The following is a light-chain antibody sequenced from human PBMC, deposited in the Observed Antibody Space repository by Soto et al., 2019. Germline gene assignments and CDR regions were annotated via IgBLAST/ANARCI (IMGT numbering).Light chain of an antibody. Sequence: EIVLTQSPGTLSLSPGERATLSCRASQSVSSSFLAWYQQKPGQAPRLLIYGASSRATDIPDRFSGSGSGTDFTLTINRLEPEDFAVYYCQQYGSSPQTFGQGTKVEIK. CDR1: QSVSSSF. V-gene: IGKV3-20*01. J-gene: IGKJ1*01. CDR2: GAS. CDR3: QQYGSSPQT.